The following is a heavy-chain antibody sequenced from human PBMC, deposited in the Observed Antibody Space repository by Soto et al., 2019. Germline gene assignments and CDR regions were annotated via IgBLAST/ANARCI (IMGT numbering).Heavy chain of an antibody. J-gene: IGHJ5*02. Sequence: KTSETLSLTCAVSGGSISSGGYSWSWIRQPPGKGLEWIGYIYHSGSTYYNPSLKSRVTISVDRSKNQFSLKLSSVTAADTAVYYCARAGSTSWFDPWGQGTLVTVSS. CDR3: ARAGSTSWFDP. D-gene: IGHD2-2*01. V-gene: IGHV4-30-2*01. CDR2: IYHSGST. CDR1: GGSISSGGYS.